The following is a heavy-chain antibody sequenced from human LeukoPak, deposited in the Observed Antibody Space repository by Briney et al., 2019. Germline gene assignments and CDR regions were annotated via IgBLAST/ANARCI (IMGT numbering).Heavy chain of an antibody. CDR2: ISYDGSNK. J-gene: IGHJ4*02. Sequence: PGGSLRLSCAASGFTFSSYAMHWVRQAPGKGLEWVAVISYDGSNKYYADSVKGRFTISRDNSKNTLYLQMNSLRAEDTAVYYCARAAFGGVRPAHWGQGALVTVSS. CDR3: ARAAFGGVRPAH. D-gene: IGHD3-16*01. V-gene: IGHV3-30-3*01. CDR1: GFTFSSYA.